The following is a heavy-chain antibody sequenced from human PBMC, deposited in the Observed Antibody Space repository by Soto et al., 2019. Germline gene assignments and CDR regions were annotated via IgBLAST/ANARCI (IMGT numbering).Heavy chain of an antibody. CDR1: GASISSYY. J-gene: IGHJ4*02. V-gene: IGHV4-4*08. D-gene: IGHD2-21*02. Sequence: QVQLQESGPGLVKPSETLSLTCTVSGASISSYYWSWIRQPPGKGLEWLAYIYDTGSTNYNPSLKGGVIIYIDPTKDQLSLKLSSVTAADTAVYYCARSYGGDWAHDYWGQGNLVTVSS. CDR3: ARSYGGDWAHDY. CDR2: IYDTGST.